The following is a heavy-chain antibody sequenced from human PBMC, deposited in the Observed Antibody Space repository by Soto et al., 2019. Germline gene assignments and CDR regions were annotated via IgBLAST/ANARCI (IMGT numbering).Heavy chain of an antibody. CDR3: AASGSGYSSSWYAPRDYFDY. V-gene: IGHV4-39*01. D-gene: IGHD6-13*01. Sequence: PSETLSLTCTVSGGSISSSSYYWGWIRQPPGKGLEWIGSIYYSGSTYYNPSLKSRVTISVDTSKNQFSLKLSSVTAADTAVYYCAASGSGYSSSWYAPRDYFDYWGQGTLVTVSS. CDR2: IYYSGST. CDR1: GGSISSSSYY. J-gene: IGHJ4*02.